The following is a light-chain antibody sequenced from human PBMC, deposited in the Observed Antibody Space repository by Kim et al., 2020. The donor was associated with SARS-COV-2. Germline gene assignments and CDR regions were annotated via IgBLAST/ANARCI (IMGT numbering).Light chain of an antibody. Sequence: GQSSTISCTGTSSDGGSYNRVSWYQKHPGKAPKLMIYEVSKRPSGVSNRFSGSKSGKTASLTISGLQAEDEADYYCCSYAGSSTLVFGGGTQLTVL. CDR2: EVS. CDR3: CSYAGSSTLV. J-gene: IGLJ2*01. CDR1: SSDGGSYNR. V-gene: IGLV2-23*02.